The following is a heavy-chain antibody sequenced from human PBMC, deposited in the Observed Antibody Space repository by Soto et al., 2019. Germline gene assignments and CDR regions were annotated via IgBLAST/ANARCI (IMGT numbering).Heavy chain of an antibody. J-gene: IGHJ6*02. CDR1: GFTFNTYA. Sequence: PGGSLRLSCSTSGFTFNTYAVTWVRQAPGKGLEWVSSISGSGDSTYYADSVKGRFTISRDNSKNTLDLQMNSLRAEDTAVYYCAKDSRPSFIDYYYGMDVWGQGTTVTVSS. D-gene: IGHD3-16*02. CDR2: ISGSGDST. V-gene: IGHV3-23*01. CDR3: AKDSRPSFIDYYYGMDV.